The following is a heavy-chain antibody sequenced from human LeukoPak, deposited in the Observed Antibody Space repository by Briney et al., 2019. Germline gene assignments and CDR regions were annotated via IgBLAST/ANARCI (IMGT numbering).Heavy chain of an antibody. D-gene: IGHD3-9*01. Sequence: SETLSLTCTVSGGSISSYYWSWIRQPAGKGLEWIGRIYTSGSTNYNPSLKSRVTMSVDTSKNQFSLKLSSVTAADTAVYYCASNSVRYFDWLRAFDIWGQGTMVTVSS. CDR1: GGSISSYY. CDR2: IYTSGST. V-gene: IGHV4-4*07. J-gene: IGHJ3*02. CDR3: ASNSVRYFDWLRAFDI.